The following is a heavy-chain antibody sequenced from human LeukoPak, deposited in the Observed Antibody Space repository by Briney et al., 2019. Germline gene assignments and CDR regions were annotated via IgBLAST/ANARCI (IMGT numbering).Heavy chain of an antibody. Sequence: ASVKVPCKASGYTFTAYYIHWVRQAPGQGLEWMGWISPKSGGTKFALKFQDRVTMTSDTSISTAHMELSRLKSDDTAMYYCARIEGAAITFWGQGTLITVSP. J-gene: IGHJ4*02. CDR2: ISPKSGGT. CDR1: GYTFTAYY. V-gene: IGHV1-2*02. D-gene: IGHD5-12*01. CDR3: ARIEGAAITF.